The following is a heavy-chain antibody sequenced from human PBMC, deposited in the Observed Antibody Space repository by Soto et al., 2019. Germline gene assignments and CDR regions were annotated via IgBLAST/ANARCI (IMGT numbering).Heavy chain of an antibody. CDR1: GGSISRYY. V-gene: IGHV4-59*01. CDR3: ARDLWGYCGTDCYPLDV. Sequence: SETLSLTCTVSGGSISRYYWSWIRQPPGKGLEWIGYMYNTGSTIYNPSLKSRVTISVDTSKNQFSLKLNSVTAADTAVYYCARDLWGYCGTDCYPLDVWGQGTTVTVSS. D-gene: IGHD2-21*02. CDR2: MYNTGST. J-gene: IGHJ6*02.